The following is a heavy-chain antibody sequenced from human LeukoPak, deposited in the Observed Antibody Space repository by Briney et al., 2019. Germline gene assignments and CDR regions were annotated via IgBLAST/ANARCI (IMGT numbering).Heavy chain of an antibody. CDR2: IYYSGST. J-gene: IGHJ2*01. D-gene: IGHD6-13*01. CDR3: ARVYYSSSYDYWYFDL. Sequence: SETLSLTCTVSGGSVSSSSYYWGWIRQPPGRGLEWIGSIYYSGSTYYNPSLKSRVTISVDTSKNQFSLKLSSVTAADTAVYYCARVYYSSSYDYWYFDLWGRGTLVTVSS. CDR1: GGSVSSSSYY. V-gene: IGHV4-39*07.